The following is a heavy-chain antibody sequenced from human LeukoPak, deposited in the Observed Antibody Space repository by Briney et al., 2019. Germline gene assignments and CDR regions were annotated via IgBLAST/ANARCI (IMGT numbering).Heavy chain of an antibody. V-gene: IGHV3-23*01. D-gene: IGHD6-13*01. Sequence: PGGSLRLSCAASGFTVSSNHMSWVRQAPGKGLDWVSAISGSGTTTYYADSVEGRFTISRDISKNTLYLQMNSLRAEDTAVYYCAKPLSAASGTDFHYWGQGTLVTVSS. J-gene: IGHJ4*02. CDR3: AKPLSAASGTDFHY. CDR1: GFTVSSNH. CDR2: ISGSGTTT.